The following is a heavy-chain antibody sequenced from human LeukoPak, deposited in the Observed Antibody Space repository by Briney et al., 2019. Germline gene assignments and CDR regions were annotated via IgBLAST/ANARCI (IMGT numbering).Heavy chain of an antibody. CDR3: ARLGSGYCSGGSCYDLTHFDY. J-gene: IGHJ4*02. V-gene: IGHV5-51*01. CDR2: IYPGDSDT. CDR1: GYSFTSYW. Sequence: GESLKISCKGSGYSFTSYWIAWVRQMPGKGLEWMGIIYPGDSDTRYSPSFQGQVTISADKSISTAYLQWSSLKASDTAMYYCARLGSGYCSGGSCYDLTHFDYWGQGTLVTVSS. D-gene: IGHD2-15*01.